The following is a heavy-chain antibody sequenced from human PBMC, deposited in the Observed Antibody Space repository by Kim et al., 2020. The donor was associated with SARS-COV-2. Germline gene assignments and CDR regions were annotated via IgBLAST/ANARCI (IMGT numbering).Heavy chain of an antibody. CDR3: ARDGHGMDV. CDR2: STI. J-gene: IGHJ6*02. Sequence: STIYYADSVKGRFTISRDNAKNSLYLQMNSLRDEDTAVYYCARDGHGMDVWGQGTTVIVSS. V-gene: IGHV3-48*02.